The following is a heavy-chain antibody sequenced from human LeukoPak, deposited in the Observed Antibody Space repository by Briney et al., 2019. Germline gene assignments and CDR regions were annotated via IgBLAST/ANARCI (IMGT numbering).Heavy chain of an antibody. D-gene: IGHD4-11*01. CDR3: ARDSDTTAHYYYYYMDV. J-gene: IGHJ6*03. CDR1: GSTYA. CDR2: IIPIFGTA. Sequence: ASVKVSCKTSGSTYAINWVRQAPGQGLEWMGWIIPIFGTANYAQKFQGRVTITTDESTSTAYMELSSLRSEDTAVYYCARDSDTTAHYYYYYMDVWGKGTTVTVSS. V-gene: IGHV1-69*05.